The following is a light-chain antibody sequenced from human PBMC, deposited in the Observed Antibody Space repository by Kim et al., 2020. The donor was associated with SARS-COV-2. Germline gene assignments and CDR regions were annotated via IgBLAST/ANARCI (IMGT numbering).Light chain of an antibody. CDR3: QQYGDYRWT. CDR2: GSS. Sequence: SPGERATLSRRASQSVDSSYLAWYQQKPGQTPRLLIHGSSNRATGIPDRFSGSGSGTDFTLTISRLEPEDFAVYYCQQYGDYRWTFGQGTTVDI. J-gene: IGKJ1*01. CDR1: QSVDSSY. V-gene: IGKV3-20*01.